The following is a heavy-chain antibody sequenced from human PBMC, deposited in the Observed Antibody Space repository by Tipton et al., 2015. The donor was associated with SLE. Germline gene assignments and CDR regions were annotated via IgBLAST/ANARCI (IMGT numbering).Heavy chain of an antibody. J-gene: IGHJ5*02. V-gene: IGHV4-59*07. CDR3: ARMRGGYNAHH. D-gene: IGHD5-24*01. CDR1: GDSITSDY. Sequence: TLSLTCTVSGDSITSDYWTWIRQPPGKGLEWIGYISYSGSTNYNPSVRSRVRISLDTSKNQFSLKGKSVTTADTAVYYCARMRGGYNAHHWGQGILVTVSS. CDR2: ISYSGST.